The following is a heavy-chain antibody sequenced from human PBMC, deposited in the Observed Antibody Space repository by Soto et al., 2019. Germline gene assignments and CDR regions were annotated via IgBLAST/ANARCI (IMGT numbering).Heavy chain of an antibody. CDR3: ARGPSGDKVDS. J-gene: IGHJ4*02. Sequence: QVQLQESGPGLVKPSQTLSLTCTVSGGSISTVDYWWSWIRQSPDMGLEWIGHIYDGVRTYNNPSLESRVTMSVDTSKSQLSLTLSSVNAADTAVYYCARGPSGDKVDSWGQGTLVTVSS. D-gene: IGHD7-27*01. CDR1: GGSISTVDYW. V-gene: IGHV4-30-4*01. CDR2: IYDGVRT.